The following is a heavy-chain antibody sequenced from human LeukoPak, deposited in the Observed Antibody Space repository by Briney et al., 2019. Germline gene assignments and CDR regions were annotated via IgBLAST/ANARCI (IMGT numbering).Heavy chain of an antibody. V-gene: IGHV1-18*01. J-gene: IGHJ4*02. D-gene: IGHD4-17*01. CDR1: GYTFNNYG. Sequence: ASVKVSCKASGYTFNNYGISWVRQAPGQGLEWMGWISAYNGHTNYAQKLQDRVTMTRDMSTSTVYMELSSLRSEDTAVYYCARVQPAYYGDQDYWGQGTLVTVSS. CDR3: ARVQPAYYGDQDY. CDR2: ISAYNGHT.